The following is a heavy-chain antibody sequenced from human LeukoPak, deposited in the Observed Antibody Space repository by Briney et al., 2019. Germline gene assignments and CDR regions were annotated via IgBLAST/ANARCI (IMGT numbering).Heavy chain of an antibody. Sequence: GGSLRLSCAASGFTFSSYSMNWVRQAPGKGLEWVSSISSSSSYIYYADSVKGRFTISRDNAKNSLFLQMNSLRADDTAVYYCARDDSSGQYYFDSWGQGTLVTVSS. V-gene: IGHV3-21*01. CDR2: ISSSSSYI. CDR1: GFTFSSYS. CDR3: ARDDSSGQYYFDS. D-gene: IGHD3-22*01. J-gene: IGHJ4*02.